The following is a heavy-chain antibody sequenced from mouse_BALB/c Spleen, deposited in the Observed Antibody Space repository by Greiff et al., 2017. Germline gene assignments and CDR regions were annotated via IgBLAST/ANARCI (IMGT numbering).Heavy chain of an antibody. D-gene: IGHD2-10*02. Sequence: EVQGVESGGGLVQPKGSLKLSCAASGFTFNTYAMHWVCQAPGKGLEWVARIRSKSNNYATYYADSVKDRFTISRDDSQSMLYLQMNNLKTEDTAMYYGVREAGYGNYGLAMDYWGQGTSVTVSS. CDR2: IRSKSNNYAT. CDR1: GFTFNTYA. CDR3: VREAGYGNYGLAMDY. V-gene: IGHV10-3*03. J-gene: IGHJ4*01.